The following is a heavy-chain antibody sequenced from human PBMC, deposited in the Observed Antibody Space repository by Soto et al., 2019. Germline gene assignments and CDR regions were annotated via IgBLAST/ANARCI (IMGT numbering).Heavy chain of an antibody. CDR3: AHIPNYYQYDWFDP. CDR1: GFSLTTRGVG. D-gene: IGHD3-16*01. V-gene: IGHV2-5*02. Sequence: QITLKESGPTLVKPTQTLTLTCTFSGFSLTTRGVGVGWIRQPPGKALECLALIYWDDDKRYSPSRQSRLSITKDTSKNQGVLTMTNVDPVDTATYYCAHIPNYYQYDWFDPWGQGTLVSVSS. CDR2: IYWDDDK. J-gene: IGHJ5*02.